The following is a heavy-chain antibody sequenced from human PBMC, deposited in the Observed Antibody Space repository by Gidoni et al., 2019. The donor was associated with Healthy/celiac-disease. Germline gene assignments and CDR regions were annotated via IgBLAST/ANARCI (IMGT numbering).Heavy chain of an antibody. CDR1: GGSFSGYY. CDR3: ARAAAAGLDY. Sequence: QVHLQQWGAGLLKPSETLSLTCAVYGGSFSGYYWSWIRQPPGKGLEWTGEINHSGSTNYNPSLKSRVTISVDTSKNQFSLKLSSVTAADTAVYYCARAAAAGLDYWGQGTLVTVSS. J-gene: IGHJ4*02. V-gene: IGHV4-34*01. D-gene: IGHD6-13*01. CDR2: INHSGST.